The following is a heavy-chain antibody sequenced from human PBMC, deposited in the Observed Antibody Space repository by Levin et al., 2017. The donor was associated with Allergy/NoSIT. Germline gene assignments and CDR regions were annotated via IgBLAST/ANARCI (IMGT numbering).Heavy chain of an antibody. V-gene: IGHV3-30*18. J-gene: IGHJ3*01. CDR2: IVFDGNDQ. Sequence: GESLKISCAASGFQFSLYGMHWVRQAPGKGLEWVALIVFDGNDQYYADSVKGRFTISRDNAKNTLYLQMSSLRENDTAIYYCAKRGYCSGNTCQSHDAIDVWGQGTLVIVSS. CDR3: AKRGYCSGNTCQSHDAIDV. D-gene: IGHD2-15*01. CDR1: GFQFSLYG.